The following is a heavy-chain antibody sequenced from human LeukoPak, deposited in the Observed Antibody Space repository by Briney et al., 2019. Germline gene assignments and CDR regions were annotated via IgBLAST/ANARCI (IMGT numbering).Heavy chain of an antibody. V-gene: IGHV3-30*18. Sequence: GGSLRLSCAASGFTFSSYGMHWVRQAPGKGLEWVAVISYDGSNKYYADSVKGRFTISRDNSKNTLYLQMNSLRAEDTAVYYCTKKLTPLPMRFGEAPDYWGQGTLVTVSS. J-gene: IGHJ4*02. CDR3: TKKLTPLPMRFGEAPDY. CDR1: GFTFSSYG. CDR2: ISYDGSNK. D-gene: IGHD3-16*01.